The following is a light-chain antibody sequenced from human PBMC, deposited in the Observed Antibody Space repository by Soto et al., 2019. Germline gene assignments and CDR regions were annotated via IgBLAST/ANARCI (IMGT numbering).Light chain of an antibody. CDR1: NNDVGGYNY. CDR2: DVS. Sequence: QSVLTPPASGLVSPSQFTTFFCTGTNNDVGGYNYVSWYQQHPGKAPKLMIYDVSNRPSGVSNRFSGSKSGNTASLTISGLQAEDEADYYCSSYTSSSTRVFGTGTKVTVL. J-gene: IGLJ1*01. CDR3: SSYTSSSTRV. V-gene: IGLV2-14*01.